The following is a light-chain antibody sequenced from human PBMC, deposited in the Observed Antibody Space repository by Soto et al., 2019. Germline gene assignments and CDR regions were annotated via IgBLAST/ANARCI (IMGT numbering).Light chain of an antibody. Sequence: EFVLTQSPGTLSLSPGERATLSCRASQSVGSNSLAWYQQKPGQAPRIFIYGASTRATGIPDRFSGSGSGTDFTLTISRLEPEDFAVYYCQQYGSSPPLTFGGGTKVEIK. CDR2: GAS. CDR3: QQYGSSPPLT. CDR1: QSVGSNS. V-gene: IGKV3-20*01. J-gene: IGKJ4*01.